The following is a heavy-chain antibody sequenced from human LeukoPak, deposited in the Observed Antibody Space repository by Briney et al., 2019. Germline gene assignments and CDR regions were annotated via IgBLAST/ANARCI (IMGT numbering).Heavy chain of an antibody. D-gene: IGHD3-10*01. V-gene: IGHV4-34*01. CDR2: INHFGNT. Sequence: PSETLSLTCAVNGGSLSGYSWTWVRQPPGKGLEWLGEINHFGNTKDNPSLKSRVTLSVDSSKNQLSLKMRSVSAADTAVYYCARTITMVRGGNNWFAPWGQGTLVTVSS. CDR3: ARTITMVRGGNNWFAP. J-gene: IGHJ5*02. CDR1: GGSLSGYS.